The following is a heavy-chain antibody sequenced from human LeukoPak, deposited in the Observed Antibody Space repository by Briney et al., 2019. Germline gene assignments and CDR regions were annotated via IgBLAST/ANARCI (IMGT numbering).Heavy chain of an antibody. CDR3: ARDRGSSGWFDY. CDR2: ISSSGST. D-gene: IGHD6-19*01. J-gene: IGHJ4*02. CDR1: GGSISSDVYY. Sequence: SETLSLTCTVSGGSISSDVYYWSWIRQPAAKGLEWIGRISSSGSTNYNPFLKSRVTISVDTSKNQFSLKLGSVTAADTAVYYCARDRGSSGWFDYWGQGTLVTVSS. V-gene: IGHV4-61*02.